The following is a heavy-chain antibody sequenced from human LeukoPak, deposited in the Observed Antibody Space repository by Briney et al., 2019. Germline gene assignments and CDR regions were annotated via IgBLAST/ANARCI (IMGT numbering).Heavy chain of an antibody. CDR3: ARDHDSSGYLGY. Sequence: PSETLSLTCTVSGGSISSYYWSWIRQPPGKGLEWIGYIYYSGSTNYNPPLKSRVTISVDTSKNQFSLKLSSVTAADTAVYYCARDHDSSGYLGYWGQGTLVTVSS. V-gene: IGHV4-59*12. D-gene: IGHD3-22*01. CDR1: GGSISSYY. J-gene: IGHJ4*02. CDR2: IYYSGST.